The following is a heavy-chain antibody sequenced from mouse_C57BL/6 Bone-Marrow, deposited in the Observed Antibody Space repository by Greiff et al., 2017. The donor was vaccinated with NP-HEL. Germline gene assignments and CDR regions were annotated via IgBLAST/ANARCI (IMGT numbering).Heavy chain of an antibody. CDR1: GFTFSSYG. J-gene: IGHJ3*01. Sequence: EVKLQESGGDLVKPGGSLKLSCAASGFTFSSYGMSWVRQTPDKRLEWVATISSGGSYTYYPDSVKGRFTISRDNAKNTLYLQMSSLKSEDTAMYYCARKDYGAYWGQGTLVTVSA. CDR3: ARKDYGAY. V-gene: IGHV5-6*01. D-gene: IGHD1-1*01. CDR2: ISSGGSYT.